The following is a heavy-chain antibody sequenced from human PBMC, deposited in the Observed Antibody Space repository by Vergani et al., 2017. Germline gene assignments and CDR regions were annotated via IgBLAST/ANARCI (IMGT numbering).Heavy chain of an antibody. V-gene: IGHV4-34*01. Sequence: QVQLQQWGAGLLKPSETLSLTCAVYGGSFSGYYWSWIRQPPGKGLEWIGEINHSGSTNYNPSLKSRVTISVDTSKNQFSLELSSVTAADTAVYYCASPMVRGVTSSYGMDVWGQGTTVTVSS. J-gene: IGHJ6*02. CDR3: ASPMVRGVTSSYGMDV. CDR1: GGSFSGYY. D-gene: IGHD3-10*01. CDR2: INHSGST.